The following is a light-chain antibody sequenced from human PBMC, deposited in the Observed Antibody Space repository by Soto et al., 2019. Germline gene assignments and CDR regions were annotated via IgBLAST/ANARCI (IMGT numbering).Light chain of an antibody. CDR2: EDN. Sequence: QSVLTQPPSVSAAPGQKVTISCSGSSSNIGSNYVSWYQQFPGTAPKLLIYEDNKRPSGIPDRFSGSKSGTSASLGITGLQTGDEADYYCGAWVSSLTAGQFGGGTQLTVL. J-gene: IGLJ7*01. V-gene: IGLV1-51*01. CDR3: GAWVSSLTAGQ. CDR1: SSNIGSNY.